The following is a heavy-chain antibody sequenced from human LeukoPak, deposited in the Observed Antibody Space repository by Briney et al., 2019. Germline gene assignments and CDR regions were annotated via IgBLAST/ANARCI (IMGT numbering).Heavy chain of an antibody. CDR2: IYTSGST. J-gene: IGHJ4*02. CDR1: GGSISSYY. CDR3: AGTYYYDSSGYYHYSL. V-gene: IGHV4-4*07. Sequence: SETLSLTCSVSGGSISSYYWSWIRQPAGKGLEWIGRIYTSGSTNYNPSLKSRVTISVDTSKNQFSLKLSSVTAADTAVYYCAGTYYYDSSGYYHYSLWGQGTLVTVSS. D-gene: IGHD3-22*01.